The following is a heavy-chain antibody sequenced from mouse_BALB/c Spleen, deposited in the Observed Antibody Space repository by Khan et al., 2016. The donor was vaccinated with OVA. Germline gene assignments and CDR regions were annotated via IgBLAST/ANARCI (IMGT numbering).Heavy chain of an antibody. CDR1: GYTFTSYW. J-gene: IGHJ3*01. CDR3: ARGYCGNYEFVY. D-gene: IGHD2-1*01. Sequence: QVQLQQSGAELVKPGASVKLSCKTSGYTFTSYWIQWVKQRPGQGLGWSGQIFPGTGTTYYNENFKGKATLTVDTSANTAYMQFSSLTSEDSAVYFCARGYCGNYEFVYWGQGTLVTVSP. V-gene: IGHV1S132*01. CDR2: IFPGTGTT.